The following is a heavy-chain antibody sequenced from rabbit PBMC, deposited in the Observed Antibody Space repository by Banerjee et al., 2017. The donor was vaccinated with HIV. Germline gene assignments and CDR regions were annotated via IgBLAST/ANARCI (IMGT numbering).Heavy chain of an antibody. Sequence: QEQLVESGGGLVKPGGTLTLTCKASGIDFSTYWYICWVRQSPGKGLEWLGYIEPVFGKTYYANWAKGPFTISKTSSTTVTLQMTSLTAADTATYFCARDLAGVIGWNFDLWGPGTLVTVS. CDR3: ARDLAGVIGWNFDL. D-gene: IGHD4-1*01. CDR1: GIDFSTYWY. CDR2: IEPVFGKT. J-gene: IGHJ4*01. V-gene: IGHV1S45*01.